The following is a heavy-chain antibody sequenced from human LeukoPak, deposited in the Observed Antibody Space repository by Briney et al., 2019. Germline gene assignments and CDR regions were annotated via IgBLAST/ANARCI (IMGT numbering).Heavy chain of an antibody. D-gene: IGHD5-18*01. CDR3: ARDGWLWLSGSLTYYYYGMDV. J-gene: IGHJ6*02. V-gene: IGHV3-11*01. Sequence: PGGSLRLSCAASGFTFSDYYMSWIRQAPGKGLEWVSYISSGGSTIYYADSLKGRFTISRDNTKNSLYLQMHSLRAEDTAVYYYARDGWLWLSGSLTYYYYGMDVWGQGTTVTVSS. CDR2: ISSGGSTI. CDR1: GFTFSDYY.